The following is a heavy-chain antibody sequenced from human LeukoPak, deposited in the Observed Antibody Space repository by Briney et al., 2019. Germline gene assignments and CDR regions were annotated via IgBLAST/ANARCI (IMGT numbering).Heavy chain of an antibody. CDR3: ARHSGEFDY. CDR1: GFTFSRYW. CDR2: INSAGSST. Sequence: GGSLRLSCTASGFTFSRYWMHWVRQAPGKGLVWVSTINSAGSSTTYADSVKGRFTISRDNAKNTLYLQMNTLRAEDTAVYYCARHSGEFDYWGQGTLVTVSS. J-gene: IGHJ4*02. D-gene: IGHD7-27*01. V-gene: IGHV3-74*01.